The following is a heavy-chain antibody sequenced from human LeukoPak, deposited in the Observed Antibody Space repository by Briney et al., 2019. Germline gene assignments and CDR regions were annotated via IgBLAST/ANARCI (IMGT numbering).Heavy chain of an antibody. Sequence: SETLSLTCAVSGYSISSGYYWGWIRQRPGKGLEWIGNIYHSGYAYYNPSLKSRVTISLDTSKNQCSLKLSSVTAADTAVYYCARHARYSYGYQDYWGQGTLLTVSS. CDR2: IYHSGYA. D-gene: IGHD5-18*01. CDR3: ARHARYSYGYQDY. V-gene: IGHV4-38-2*01. CDR1: GYSISSGYY. J-gene: IGHJ4*02.